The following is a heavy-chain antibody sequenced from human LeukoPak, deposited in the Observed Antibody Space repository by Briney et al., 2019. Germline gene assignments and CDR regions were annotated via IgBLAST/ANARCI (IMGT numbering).Heavy chain of an antibody. V-gene: IGHV3-15*01. CDR3: ARTGHYYYDSSSYYASDAFDI. Sequence: GGSLRLSCAASGFTFSNAWMSWVRQAPGKGLEWVGRIKSKTDGGTTDYAAPVKGRFTISRDDSKNTLYLQMNSLRAEDTAVYYCARTGHYYYDSSSYYASDAFDIWGQGTMVTVSS. CDR1: GFTFSNAW. J-gene: IGHJ3*02. D-gene: IGHD3-22*01. CDR2: IKSKTDGGTT.